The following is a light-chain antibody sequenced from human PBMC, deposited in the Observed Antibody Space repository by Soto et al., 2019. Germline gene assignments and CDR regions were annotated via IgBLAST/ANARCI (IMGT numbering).Light chain of an antibody. CDR3: CSYAGSYTNV. CDR2: DVS. Sequence: QSVLTQPRSVSGSPGQSVTISCTGTSSDVGGYNYVSWYQQHPGKAPKLMIYDVSKRPSGVPDRCSGSKSGNTASLTISGLQAEDEADYYCCSYAGSYTNVFGTGTKLTVL. V-gene: IGLV2-11*01. CDR1: SSDVGGYNY. J-gene: IGLJ1*01.